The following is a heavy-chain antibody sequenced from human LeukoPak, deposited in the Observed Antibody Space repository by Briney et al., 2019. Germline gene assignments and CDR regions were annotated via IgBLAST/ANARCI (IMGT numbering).Heavy chain of an antibody. J-gene: IGHJ2*01. CDR1: HDPFSSGY. Sequence: SDTLSLTCTASHDPFSSGYWIWIPHSPGKGLEWIGYISYSGETKYSPSLKRRVTISGDKSKNTFSLKMTSVTAADTAVYFCAKSHPAVTTTDWYFDLWGRGTLVTVSS. CDR2: ISYSGET. D-gene: IGHD4-17*01. V-gene: IGHV4-59*07. CDR3: AKSHPAVTTTDWYFDL.